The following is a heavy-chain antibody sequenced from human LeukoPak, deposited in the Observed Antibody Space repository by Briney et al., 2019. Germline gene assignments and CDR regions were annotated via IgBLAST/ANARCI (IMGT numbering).Heavy chain of an antibody. D-gene: IGHD2-21*01. V-gene: IGHV1-18*01. CDR3: ARVLYCGGDCYLGFDY. CDR2: ISAYNGNT. CDR1: GYTFTSYG. Sequence: ASVKVSCKASGYTFTSYGISWVRQAPGQGLEWMGWISAYNGNTNYAQKLQGRVTMTTDTSTSTAYMEQRSLRSDDTAVYYCARVLYCGGDCYLGFDYWGQGTLVTVSS. J-gene: IGHJ4*02.